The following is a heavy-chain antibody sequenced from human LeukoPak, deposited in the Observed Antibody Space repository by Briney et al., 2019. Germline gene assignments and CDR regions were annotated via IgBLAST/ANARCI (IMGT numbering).Heavy chain of an antibody. CDR2: ITSKAYGGTT. CDR3: TSVGVY. CDR1: GFTFSSYA. Sequence: GGSLRLSCAASGFTFSSYAMSWVRQAPGKGLEWVGFITSKAYGGTTEYAAPVKGRLTISRDDSKSIAYLQMNSLKTEDTAVYYCTSVGVYWGQGTLVTVSS. V-gene: IGHV3-49*04. D-gene: IGHD2-15*01. J-gene: IGHJ4*02.